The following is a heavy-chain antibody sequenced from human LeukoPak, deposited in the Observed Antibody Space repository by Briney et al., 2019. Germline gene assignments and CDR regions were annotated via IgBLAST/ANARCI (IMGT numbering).Heavy chain of an antibody. V-gene: IGHV1-2*06. CDR1: GYTFTGYY. D-gene: IGHD3-16*01. CDR2: INPNSGGT. J-gene: IGHJ4*02. Sequence: ASVKVSCKASGYTFTGYYMHWVRQAPGQGLEWMGRINPNSGGTNYAQKFQGRVTMTRDTSISTAYMELSRLRSDDTAVYYCARDRYMITFGGVTIYVGYWGQGTLVTVSS. CDR3: ARDRYMITFGGVTIYVGY.